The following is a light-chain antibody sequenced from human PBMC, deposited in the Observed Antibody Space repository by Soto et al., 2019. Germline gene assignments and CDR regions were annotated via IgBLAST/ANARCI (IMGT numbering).Light chain of an antibody. CDR2: GAS. CDR1: QSVSRSY. J-gene: IGKJ2*01. V-gene: IGKV3-20*01. CDR3: QQYGSSLYT. Sequence: EIVLTQSPGTLSLSPGERATLSCRASQSVSRSYLAWYQQKPGQAPRLLIYGASSRATGIPDRFSGSGSGTDFTLTISRLEPGDFAVYYCQQYGSSLYTFGQGTKLEIK.